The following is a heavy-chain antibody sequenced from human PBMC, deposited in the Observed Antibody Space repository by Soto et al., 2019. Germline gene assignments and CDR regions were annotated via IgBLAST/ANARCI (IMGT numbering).Heavy chain of an antibody. Sequence: PGGSLRLSCAASGFTFNSYGMHWVRQAPGKGLEWVAVISYDGSNKYYADSVKGRFPIARDNSKNTLYLQMSSLRAEATAVYYCVKDGSSGWPYYYGLDVWGQGTSVTVS. CDR3: VKDGSSGWPYYYGLDV. CDR2: ISYDGSNK. CDR1: GFTFNSYG. V-gene: IGHV3-30*18. J-gene: IGHJ6*02. D-gene: IGHD6-19*01.